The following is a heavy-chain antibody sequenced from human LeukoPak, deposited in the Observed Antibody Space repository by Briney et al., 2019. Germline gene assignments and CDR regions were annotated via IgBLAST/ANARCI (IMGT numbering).Heavy chain of an antibody. CDR3: ARHLSSGWYSDY. CDR1: GYSFTDYW. Sequence: GESLKISCKGSGYSFTDYWISRVRQMPGKGLEWMGRIDPSDSYTNYSPSSQGHVTISADKSINTAYLQWSSLKASDTAMYYCARHLSSGWYSDYWGQGTLVIVSS. CDR2: IDPSDSYT. D-gene: IGHD6-19*01. J-gene: IGHJ4*02. V-gene: IGHV5-10-1*01.